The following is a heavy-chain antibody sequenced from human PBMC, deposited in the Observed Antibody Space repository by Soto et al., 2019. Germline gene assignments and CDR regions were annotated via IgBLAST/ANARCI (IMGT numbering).Heavy chain of an antibody. CDR2: IYSGGGT. J-gene: IGHJ3*02. Sequence: GGSLRLSCAASGFTVSSSYMNWVRQAPGKGLEWVSIIYSGGGTYYADSVKGRFTISRDNSKNTLYLQMNSLRAEDTAVYYCARSSGGSYHSHAFDIWGQGTMVTVSS. CDR3: ARSSGGSYHSHAFDI. D-gene: IGHD3-16*02. V-gene: IGHV3-53*01. CDR1: GFTVSSSY.